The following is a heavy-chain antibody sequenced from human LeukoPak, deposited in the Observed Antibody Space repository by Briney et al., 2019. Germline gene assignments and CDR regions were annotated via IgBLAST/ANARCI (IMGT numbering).Heavy chain of an antibody. D-gene: IGHD2-15*01. CDR3: ARDLKDCSGGSCYGTDY. CDR2: INHSGST. V-gene: IGHV4-34*01. CDR1: GGSFSGYY. Sequence: SETLSLTCAVYGGSFSGYYWSWIRQPPGKGLEWIGEINHSGSTNHNPSLKSRVTISVDTSKNQFSLKLRSVTVADTAVYYCARDLKDCSGGSCYGTDYWGQGTLVTVSS. J-gene: IGHJ4*02.